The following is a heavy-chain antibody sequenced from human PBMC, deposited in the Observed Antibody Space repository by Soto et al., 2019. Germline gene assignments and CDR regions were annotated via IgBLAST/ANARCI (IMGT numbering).Heavy chain of an antibody. D-gene: IGHD3-10*01. CDR2: ITDNGGST. Sequence: EVQLVESGGGLVQPGGSLRLSCAASGFTFRNNVMNWVRQAPGRGLEWVSAITDNGGSTYYADSVKGRCTISRDNSKNTLYLQMNSLSAEDTAVYYGAKGVYGAARGGMDVWGQGTTVTVSS. J-gene: IGHJ6*02. CDR1: GFTFRNNV. CDR3: AKGVYGAARGGMDV. V-gene: IGHV3-23*04.